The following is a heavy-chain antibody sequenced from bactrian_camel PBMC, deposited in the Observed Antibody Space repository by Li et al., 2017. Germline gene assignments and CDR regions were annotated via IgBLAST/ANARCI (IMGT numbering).Heavy chain of an antibody. CDR1: DYTGTYC. CDR2: IDAYGTT. CDR3: AAYVRRFRLCSPAPSPADFGY. Sequence: HVQLVESGGGSVQAGGSLRLSCVTSDYTGTYCLGWFRQAPGKEREPVASIDAYGTTHYTDSVKGRFTISQDSAKNTVYLQMNSLKPEDTAMYYCAAYVRRFRLCSPAPSPADFGYWGQGTQVTVS. V-gene: IGHV3S55*01. J-gene: IGHJ6*01. D-gene: IGHD3*01.